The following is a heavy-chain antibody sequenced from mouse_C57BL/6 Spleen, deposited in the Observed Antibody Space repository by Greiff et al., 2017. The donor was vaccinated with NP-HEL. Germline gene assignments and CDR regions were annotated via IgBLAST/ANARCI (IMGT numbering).Heavy chain of an antibody. CDR2: INPGNGGT. CDR1: GYTFTNYW. J-gene: IGHJ1*03. Sequence: EVQLQQSGTVLVRPGASVKMSCKASGYTFTNYWMHWVKQRPGQGLEWIGDINPGNGGTSYNQKFKGKAKLTAVTSASTAYMELSSLTTEDTAVYYCASGIRYSSWDYEGWGTGTTVT. V-gene: IGHV1-5*01. D-gene: IGHD3-1*01. CDR3: ASGIRYSSWDYEG.